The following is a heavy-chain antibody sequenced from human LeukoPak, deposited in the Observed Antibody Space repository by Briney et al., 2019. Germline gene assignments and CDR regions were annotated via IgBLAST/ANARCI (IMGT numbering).Heavy chain of an antibody. Sequence: ASVKVSCKASGYTFTNYAMHWVRQAPGQRLEWMGWINAGNGDTKYSQKFQGRVIITRDTSASTAYMELSSLRSEDTAVYYCARESITKNNWFDPWGQGALVTVSS. CDR3: ARESITKNNWFDP. CDR2: INAGNGDT. V-gene: IGHV1-3*01. D-gene: IGHD1-20*01. CDR1: GYTFTNYA. J-gene: IGHJ5*02.